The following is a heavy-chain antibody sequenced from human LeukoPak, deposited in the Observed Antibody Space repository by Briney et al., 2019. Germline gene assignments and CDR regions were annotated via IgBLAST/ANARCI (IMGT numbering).Heavy chain of an antibody. CDR1: GGSISSSSYY. J-gene: IGHJ5*02. D-gene: IGHD3-10*01. CDR2: MYHSGST. V-gene: IGHV4-39*02. Sequence: SETLSLTCTVSGGSISSSSYYWGWIRQPPGKGLEWIGSMYHSGSTYCNPSLKSRVTISVDTSKNHFSLKLISVTAADMAVYYCARRYYYVSGSYYNHFDPWGQGTLVTVSS. CDR3: ARRYYYVSGSYYNHFDP.